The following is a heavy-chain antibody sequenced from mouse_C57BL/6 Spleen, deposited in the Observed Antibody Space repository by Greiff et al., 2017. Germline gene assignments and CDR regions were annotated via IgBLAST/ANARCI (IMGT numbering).Heavy chain of an antibody. D-gene: IGHD1-1*01. V-gene: IGHV5-15*01. CDR3: ARSLYGSNAMDY. J-gene: IGHJ4*01. CDR2: ISNLAYSI. CDR1: GFTFSDYG. Sequence: EVQGVESGGGLVQPGGSLKLSCAASGFTFSDYGMAWVRQAPRKGPEWVAFISNLAYSIYYADTVTGRFTISRENAKNTLYLEMSSLRSEDTAMYYCARSLYGSNAMDYWGQGTSVTVSS.